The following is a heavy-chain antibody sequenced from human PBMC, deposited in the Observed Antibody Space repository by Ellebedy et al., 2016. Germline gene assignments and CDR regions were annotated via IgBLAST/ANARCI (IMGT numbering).Heavy chain of an antibody. CDR3: VRDIAGVTDL. CDR2: INNDGSTT. Sequence: GESLKISXAASGFSISHYWMFWVRQVPGKGLMWVSLINNDGSTTSYAESVQGRFTISTDNAKNTLYLQMNSLRAEDTAVYYCVRDIAGVTDLWGQGTLVIVSS. V-gene: IGHV3-74*01. CDR1: GFSISHYW. J-gene: IGHJ5*02. D-gene: IGHD1-26*01.